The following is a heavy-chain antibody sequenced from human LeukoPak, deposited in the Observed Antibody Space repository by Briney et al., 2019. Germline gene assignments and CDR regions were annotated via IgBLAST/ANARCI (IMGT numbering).Heavy chain of an antibody. CDR1: GYTFTGYY. J-gene: IGHJ4*02. CDR2: IYPNSGGT. V-gene: IGHV1-2*06. Sequence: ASVKVSCKASGYTFTGYYMHWVRQAPGQGLEWMGRIYPNSGGTNYAQKFQGRVTMTRDTSISTAYMELSRLRSDDTAVYYCARDLVVPSYSSGWYLDFGFDYWGQGTLVTVSS. CDR3: ARDLVVPSYSSGWYLDFGFDY. D-gene: IGHD6-19*01.